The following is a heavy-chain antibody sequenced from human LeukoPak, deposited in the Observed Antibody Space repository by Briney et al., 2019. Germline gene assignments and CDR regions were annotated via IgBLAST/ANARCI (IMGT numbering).Heavy chain of an antibody. CDR3: ARDGPHYSNYPDY. V-gene: IGHV1-18*01. CDR1: GSTFTSYG. Sequence: GASVKLSCTASGSTFTSYGISWVRQAPGQGLEWMGWISAYNGNTNYAQKLQGRVTMTTDTSTSTAYMELRSLKSDDTAVYYCARDGPHYSNYPDYWGQGTLVTVSS. CDR2: ISAYNGNT. D-gene: IGHD4-11*01. J-gene: IGHJ4*02.